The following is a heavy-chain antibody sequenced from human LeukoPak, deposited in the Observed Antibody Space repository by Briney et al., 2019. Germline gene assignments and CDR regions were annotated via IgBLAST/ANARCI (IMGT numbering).Heavy chain of an antibody. CDR2: INPNSGGT. D-gene: IGHD6-13*01. CDR1: GGTFSSYA. CDR3: FIAAAGTEP. J-gene: IGHJ5*02. V-gene: IGHV1-2*02. Sequence: ASVKVSCKASGGTFSSYAISWVRQAPGQGLEWMGWINPNSGGTNYAQKFQGRVTMTRDTSISTAYMELSRLRSDDTAVYYCFIAAAGTEPWGQGTLVTVSS.